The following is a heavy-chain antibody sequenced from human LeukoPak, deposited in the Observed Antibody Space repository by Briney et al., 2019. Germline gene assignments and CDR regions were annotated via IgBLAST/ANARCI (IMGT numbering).Heavy chain of an antibody. CDR2: INGGGSRT. CDR3: ASHYDSGGYDASDI. J-gene: IGHJ3*02. CDR1: GLTFSSYA. Sequence: GGSLRLSCTASGLTFSSYAMTWVRQAPGKGLEWVSGINGGGSRTYYADSVKGRFTISRDKSKNTVYLQMNSLRAEDTAVYYCASHYDSGGYDASDIWGQGTMVTVSS. V-gene: IGHV3-23*01. D-gene: IGHD3-22*01.